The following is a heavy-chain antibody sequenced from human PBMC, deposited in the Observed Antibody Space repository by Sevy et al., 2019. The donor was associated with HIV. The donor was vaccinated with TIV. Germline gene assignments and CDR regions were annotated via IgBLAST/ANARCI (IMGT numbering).Heavy chain of an antibody. CDR3: ARDLVIPATTDYFYYGMDV. Sequence: GGSLRLSCAASGFTFSSHEMSWVRQAPGKGLEWISYITRSGSSIYYADSVKGRFTISRDNAKNSLYLQMSSLRAEDTAVYYCARDLVIPATTDYFYYGMDVWGQGTTVTVSS. V-gene: IGHV3-48*03. J-gene: IGHJ6*02. CDR2: ITRSGSSI. CDR1: GFTFSSHE. D-gene: IGHD2-15*01.